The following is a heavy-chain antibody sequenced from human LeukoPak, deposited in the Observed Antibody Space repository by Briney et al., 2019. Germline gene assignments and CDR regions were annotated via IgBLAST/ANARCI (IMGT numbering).Heavy chain of an antibody. CDR3: ARDCSTSCCPPFNY. V-gene: IGHV1-18*04. D-gene: IGHD2-2*01. CDR2: VSAYNGDT. CDR1: GYTFTSCG. Sequence: ASVKVSCKASGYTFTSCGISWVRQAPGQGLDWMGWVSAYNGDTNYAQRFQGRVTMTTDASTSTAYMELRSLRSDVTAVYYCARDCSTSCCPPFNYWGQGALVTVSS. J-gene: IGHJ4*02.